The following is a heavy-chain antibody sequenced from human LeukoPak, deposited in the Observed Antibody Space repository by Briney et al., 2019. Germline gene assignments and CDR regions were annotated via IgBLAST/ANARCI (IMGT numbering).Heavy chain of an antibody. J-gene: IGHJ4*02. CDR3: ARDPPCIAASGTYY. Sequence: GGSLRLSCAASGFTVSSNYMSWVRQAPGKGLEWVSVISDGGSTSYADSVKGRFTISRDTSKNTLYLQMNSLRVEDTAVYYCARDPPCIAASGTYYWGQGTLVTVSS. CDR1: GFTVSSNY. CDR2: ISDGGST. V-gene: IGHV3-53*01. D-gene: IGHD6-13*01.